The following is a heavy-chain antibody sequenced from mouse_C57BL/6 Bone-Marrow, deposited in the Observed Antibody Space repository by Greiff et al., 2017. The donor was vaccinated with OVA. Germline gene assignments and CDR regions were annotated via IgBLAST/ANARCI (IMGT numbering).Heavy chain of an antibody. Sequence: VQLQQSGPELVKPGASVKISCKASGYAFSSSWMNWVKQRPGKGLEWIGRIYPGDGDTNYHGQFKGNTTLTADKSSSTAYMQRSSLPSEDSAVYVCAIHEDGYYASYFDYWGQGTTLTVSS. J-gene: IGHJ2*01. CDR1: GYAFSSSW. CDR2: IYPGDGDT. V-gene: IGHV1-82*01. D-gene: IGHD2-3*01. CDR3: AIHEDGYYASYFDY.